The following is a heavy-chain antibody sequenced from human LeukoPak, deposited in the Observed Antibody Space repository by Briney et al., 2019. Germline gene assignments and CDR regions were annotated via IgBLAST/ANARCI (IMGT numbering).Heavy chain of an antibody. CDR2: INHSGST. CDR1: GGSFSGYY. J-gene: IGHJ4*02. CDR3: ARGPKRWLQRGHFDY. Sequence: SETLSLTCAVYGGSFSGYYWSWIRQPPGKGLEWIGEINHSGSTNYNPSLKSRVTISVDTSKNQFSLKLSSVTAADTAVYYCARGPKRWLQRGHFDYWGQGTLVTVSS. V-gene: IGHV4-34*01. D-gene: IGHD5-24*01.